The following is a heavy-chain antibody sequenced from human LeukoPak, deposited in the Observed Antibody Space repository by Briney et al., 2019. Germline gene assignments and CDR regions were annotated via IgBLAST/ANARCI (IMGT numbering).Heavy chain of an antibody. V-gene: IGHV4-59*01. D-gene: IGHD3-3*01. CDR3: ARGGYYDFWSGYYGFDY. CDR2: IYYSGST. Sequence: SETLSLTCTVSGGSISSYYWSWIRQPPGKGLEWIGYIYYSGSTNYNPSLKSRVTISVDTSKNQFSLKLSSVTAADTAVYYCARGGYYDFWSGYYGFDYWGQGTLVTVSS. J-gene: IGHJ4*02. CDR1: GGSISSYY.